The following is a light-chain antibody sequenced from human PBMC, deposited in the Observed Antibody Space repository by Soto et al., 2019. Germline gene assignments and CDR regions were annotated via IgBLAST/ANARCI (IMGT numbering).Light chain of an antibody. CDR2: GAS. Sequence: EIVLTQSPGTLSLSPGERATLSCRASQSVRSNFLAWYQQKPGQAPRLLIYGASNRATGIPDRFSGSGSGTDFTLTITRLEPEDFAMYYCQRYDSLRPFRQGTKVDIX. CDR3: QRYDSLRP. J-gene: IGKJ1*01. CDR1: QSVRSNF. V-gene: IGKV3-20*01.